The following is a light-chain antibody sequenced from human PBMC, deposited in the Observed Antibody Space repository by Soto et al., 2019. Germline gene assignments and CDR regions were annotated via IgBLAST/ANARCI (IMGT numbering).Light chain of an antibody. CDR3: QSCDSSLSGSGV. V-gene: IGLV1-40*01. Sequence: QSVPTPPPAGSWAPEQRLTISYTRTSSNIGAGYEVQWYQQNSGTAPKRLIYCIRNRRAGVPDRFSGSKSGTSASLAITGLQAEDEATYYCQSCDSSLSGSGVFGTGTKVTVL. CDR2: CIR. CDR1: SSNIGAGYE. J-gene: IGLJ1*01.